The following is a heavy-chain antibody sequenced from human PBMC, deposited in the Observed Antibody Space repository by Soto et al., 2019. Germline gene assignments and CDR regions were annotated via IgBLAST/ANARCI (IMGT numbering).Heavy chain of an antibody. CDR1: GGTFSSYA. CDR3: ARVLGLKFLDCTNGVCYAFDI. CDR2: IIPILGIA. D-gene: IGHD2-8*01. Sequence: ASVKVSCKASGGTFSSYAISWVRQAPGQGLEWMGGIIPILGIANYAQKFQGRVTITAEKSTSTAYMELSSLRSEDTAVYYCARVLGLKFLDCTNGVCYAFDIWGQGTMVTVSS. J-gene: IGHJ3*02. V-gene: IGHV1-69*10.